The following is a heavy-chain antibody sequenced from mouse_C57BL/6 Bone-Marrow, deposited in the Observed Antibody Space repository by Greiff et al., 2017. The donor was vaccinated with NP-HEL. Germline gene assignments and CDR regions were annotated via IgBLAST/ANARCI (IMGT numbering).Heavy chain of an antibody. J-gene: IGHJ3*01. Sequence: VKLVESGAELARPGASVKMSCKASGYTFTSYTMHWVKQRPGQGLEWIGYINPSSGYTKYNQKFKDKATLTADKSSSTAYMQLSSLTSEDSAVYYCARGYYGPWFAYWGQGTLVTVSA. D-gene: IGHD1-1*02. CDR2: INPSSGYT. CDR3: ARGYYGPWFAY. V-gene: IGHV1-4*01. CDR1: GYTFTSYT.